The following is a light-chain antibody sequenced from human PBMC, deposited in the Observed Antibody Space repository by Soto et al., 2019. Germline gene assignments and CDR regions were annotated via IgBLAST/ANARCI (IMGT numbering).Light chain of an antibody. Sequence: EIVLTQTPGTLSLSPGERDTLSCRASQSVSTSSLSWYQQKPGQAPRLLIYGASSRATGIPDRFSGSGSGTDFTLTIHTLVPEDFAVYYCQQYGVSQLTFGGGTKVDIK. CDR1: QSVSTSS. CDR2: GAS. V-gene: IGKV3-20*01. J-gene: IGKJ4*01. CDR3: QQYGVSQLT.